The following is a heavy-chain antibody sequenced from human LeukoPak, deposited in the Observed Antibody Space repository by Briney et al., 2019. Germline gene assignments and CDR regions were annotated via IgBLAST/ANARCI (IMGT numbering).Heavy chain of an antibody. D-gene: IGHD3-3*01. Sequence: SETLSLTCAVYGGSISSYYWSWIRQPPGKGLEWIGYIYYSGSTNYNPSLKSRVTISVDTSKNQFSLKLSSVTAADTAVYYCAREPYDFWSGYYTSHAFDIWGQGTMVTVSS. J-gene: IGHJ3*02. V-gene: IGHV4-59*01. CDR3: AREPYDFWSGYYTSHAFDI. CDR2: IYYSGST. CDR1: GGSISSYY.